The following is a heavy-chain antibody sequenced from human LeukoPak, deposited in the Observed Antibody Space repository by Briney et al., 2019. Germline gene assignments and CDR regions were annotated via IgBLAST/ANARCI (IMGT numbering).Heavy chain of an antibody. CDR1: GFSFSSYA. Sequence: GGSLRLSCAASGFSFSSYAMSWVRQAPGKGLEWVSGISGSGGSTYYADSVKGRFTISRDNSKNTLYLQMNSLRAEDTAVYYCAKGRTGNYFDYWGQGTLVTVSS. V-gene: IGHV3-23*01. D-gene: IGHD1-1*01. CDR3: AKGRTGNYFDY. CDR2: ISGSGGST. J-gene: IGHJ4*02.